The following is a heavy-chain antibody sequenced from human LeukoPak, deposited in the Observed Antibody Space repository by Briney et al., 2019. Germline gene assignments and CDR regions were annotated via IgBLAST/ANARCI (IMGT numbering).Heavy chain of an antibody. D-gene: IGHD2/OR15-2a*01. CDR3: ARDTSVVRDAFDI. CDR1: GASISGFY. J-gene: IGHJ3*02. Sequence: SETLSLTCTVSGASISGFYWNWVRQPAGKGLEWIGRMYTSGTTNYNPSLKSRVTMSVDTSKNQFSLKLSSVTAADTAVYYCARDTSVVRDAFDIWGQGTMVTVSS. CDR2: MYTSGTT. V-gene: IGHV4-4*07.